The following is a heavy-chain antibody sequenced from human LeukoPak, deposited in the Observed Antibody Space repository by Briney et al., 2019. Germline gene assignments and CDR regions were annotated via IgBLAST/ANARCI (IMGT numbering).Heavy chain of an antibody. J-gene: IGHJ4*02. V-gene: IGHV4-59*01. Sequence: SETLSLTCTVSGGSISSYYWSWIRQPPGKGLEWIGYIYYSGSTNYNPSLKSRVTISVDTSKNQFSLKLSSVTAADTAVYYCARVWGYSYGIDYWGQGTLVTVSS. CDR1: GGSISSYY. CDR2: IYYSGST. CDR3: ARVWGYSYGIDY. D-gene: IGHD5-18*01.